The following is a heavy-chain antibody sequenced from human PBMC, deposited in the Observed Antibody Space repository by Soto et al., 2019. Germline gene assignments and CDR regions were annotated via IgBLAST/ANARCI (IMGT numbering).Heavy chain of an antibody. D-gene: IGHD4-17*01. CDR3: ARGLRSHFFGFDP. CDR1: GGSISSSSYY. V-gene: IGHV4-39*07. Sequence: PSETLSLTCTVSGGSISSSSYYWGWIRQPPGKGLEWIGSIYYSGSTYYNPSLKRRFSISVDTSKNQFSLQLSSVTAADTAVYYCARGLRSHFFGFDPWGQGTLVTVSS. J-gene: IGHJ5*02. CDR2: IYYSGST.